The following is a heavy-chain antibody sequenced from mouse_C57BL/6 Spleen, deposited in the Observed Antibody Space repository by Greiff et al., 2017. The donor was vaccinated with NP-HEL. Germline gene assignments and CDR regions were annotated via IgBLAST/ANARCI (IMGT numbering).Heavy chain of an antibody. CDR1: GFTFSSYG. V-gene: IGHV5-6*01. Sequence: EVMLVESGGDLVKPGGSLKLSCAASGFTFSSYGMSWARQTPDKRLEWVATISSGGSYTYYPDSVKGRFTISRDNAKNTLYLQMSSLKSEDTAMYYCARLTVVATRYFDVWGTGTTVTVSS. CDR3: ARLTVVATRYFDV. J-gene: IGHJ1*03. D-gene: IGHD1-1*01. CDR2: ISSGGSYT.